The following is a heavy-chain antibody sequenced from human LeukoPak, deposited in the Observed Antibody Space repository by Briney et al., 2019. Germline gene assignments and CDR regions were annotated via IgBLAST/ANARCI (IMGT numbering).Heavy chain of an antibody. V-gene: IGHV3-7*05. CDR1: GFTFSSYW. CDR2: IKQDGSEK. Sequence: SGGSLRLSCVASGFTFSSYWMGWVRQAPGKGLEWVANIKQDGSEKYYVDSVKGRFTISRDNAKNSLYLQMNSLRAEDTAVYYCAREVPATAIFDYWGQGTLVTVSS. J-gene: IGHJ4*02. D-gene: IGHD2-2*01. CDR3: AREVPATAIFDY.